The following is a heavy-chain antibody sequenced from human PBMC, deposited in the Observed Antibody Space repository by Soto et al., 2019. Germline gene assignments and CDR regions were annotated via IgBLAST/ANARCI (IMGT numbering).Heavy chain of an antibody. CDR1: GYTLTELS. CDR3: ATDGDLITVTTWRRGAAFDI. Sequence: ASVKVSCKVSGYTLTELSMHWVRQAPGKGLEWMGGFDPEDGETIYAQKFQGRVTMTEDTSTDTAFMELSSLRSEDTAVYYCATDGDLITVTTWRRGAAFDIWGQGTMVTVSS. D-gene: IGHD4-17*01. J-gene: IGHJ3*02. CDR2: FDPEDGET. V-gene: IGHV1-24*01.